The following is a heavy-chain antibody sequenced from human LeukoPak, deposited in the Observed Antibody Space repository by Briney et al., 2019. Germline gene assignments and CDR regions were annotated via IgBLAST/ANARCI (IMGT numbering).Heavy chain of an antibody. V-gene: IGHV4-59*01. J-gene: IGHJ4*02. CDR2: IYYSGST. CDR1: GGSISTYY. D-gene: IGHD3-22*01. Sequence: SETLSLTCTVSGGSISTYYWSWIRQPPGKGLEWIGYIYYSGSTNYNPSPKSRVTISVDTSKNQFSLKLSSVTAADTAVYYCARDYYDSSGYYYIAYWGQGTLVTVSS. CDR3: ARDYYDSSGYYYIAY.